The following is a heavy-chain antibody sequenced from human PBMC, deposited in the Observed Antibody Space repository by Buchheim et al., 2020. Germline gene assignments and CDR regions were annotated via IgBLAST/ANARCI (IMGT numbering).Heavy chain of an antibody. J-gene: IGHJ2*01. CDR2: IYSGGST. V-gene: IGHV3-66*02. Sequence: EVQLVESGGGLVQPGGSLRLSCAASGFTVSSNYMSWVRQAPGKGLEWVSVIYSGGSTYYADSVKGRFTISRDNSKNTPYLQMNSLRAEDTAVYYCARDSMGDYWYFDLWGRGTL. D-gene: IGHD2/OR15-2a*01. CDR1: GFTVSSNY. CDR3: ARDSMGDYWYFDL.